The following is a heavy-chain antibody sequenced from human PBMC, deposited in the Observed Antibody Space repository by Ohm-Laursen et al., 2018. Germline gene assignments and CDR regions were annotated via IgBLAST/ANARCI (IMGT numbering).Heavy chain of an antibody. CDR2: ISSTGSTV. Sequence: SLRLSCAASGFSFSDYYMSWIRQAPGKGLEWVSYISSTGSTVYYADSVKGRFTISRDNAKNSLYLQMNSLRAEDTAVYFCASSTSGYANDYFDYWGQGTLVTVSS. J-gene: IGHJ4*02. D-gene: IGHD3-22*01. V-gene: IGHV3-11*01. CDR3: ASSTSGYANDYFDY. CDR1: GFSFSDYY.